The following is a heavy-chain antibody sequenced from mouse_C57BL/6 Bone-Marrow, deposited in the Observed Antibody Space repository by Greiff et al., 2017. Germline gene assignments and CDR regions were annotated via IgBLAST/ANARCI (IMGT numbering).Heavy chain of an antibody. CDR3: ARGGGGFAY. CDR1: GYTFTDYY. V-gene: IGHV1-19*01. CDR2: INPYNGGT. D-gene: IGHD1-1*02. Sequence: EVQLVESGPVLVKPGASVKMSCKASGYTFTDYYMNWVKQSHGKSLEWIGVINPYNGGTSYNQKFKGKATLTVDKSSSTAYMELNSLTSEDSAVYYCARGGGGFAYWGQGTLVTVSA. J-gene: IGHJ3*01.